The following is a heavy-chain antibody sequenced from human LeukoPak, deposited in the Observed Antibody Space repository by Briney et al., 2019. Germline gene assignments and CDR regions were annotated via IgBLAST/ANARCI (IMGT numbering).Heavy chain of an antibody. CDR1: GGSISSYY. D-gene: IGHD2-21*01. Sequence: TSETLSLTCTVSGGSISSYYWSWIRQPPGKGLEWIGYIYYTGSTNYNPSLKSRVTISVDTSKNQFSLKLSSVTAADTAVYYCARLECGGDCYNPRMGWFDPWGQGTLVTVSS. CDR3: ARLECGGDCYNPRMGWFDP. V-gene: IGHV4-59*01. CDR2: IYYTGST. J-gene: IGHJ5*02.